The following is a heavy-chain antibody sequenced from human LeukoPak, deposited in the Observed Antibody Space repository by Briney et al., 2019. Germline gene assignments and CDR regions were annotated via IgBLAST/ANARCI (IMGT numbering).Heavy chain of an antibody. V-gene: IGHV3-21*01. D-gene: IGHD3-10*01. CDR3: AKDSAFYYIDV. Sequence: GGSLRLSCAASGFTFSSYSMNWVRQAPGKGLEWVSSISSISNHIYYADSVKGRFTISGDNSKNTLYLQMNSLKGDDTAVYYCAKDSAFYYIDVWGKGTTVIISS. CDR1: GFTFSSYS. CDR2: ISSISNHI. J-gene: IGHJ6*03.